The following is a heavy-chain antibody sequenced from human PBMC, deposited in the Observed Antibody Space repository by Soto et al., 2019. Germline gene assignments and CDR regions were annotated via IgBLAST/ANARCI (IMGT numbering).Heavy chain of an antibody. V-gene: IGHV4-39*01. D-gene: IGHD3-22*01. Sequence: PSETLSLTCTASGGSISSSSYYWGWIRQPPGKGLEWIGSIYYSGSTYYNPSLKSRVTISVDTSKNQFSLKLSSVTAADTAVYYCARPAYYYDSSGYYFDYWGQGTLVTVSS. J-gene: IGHJ4*02. CDR2: IYYSGST. CDR1: GGSISSSSYY. CDR3: ARPAYYYDSSGYYFDY.